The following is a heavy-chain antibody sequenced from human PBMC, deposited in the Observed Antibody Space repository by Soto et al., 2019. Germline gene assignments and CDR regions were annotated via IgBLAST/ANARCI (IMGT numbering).Heavy chain of an antibody. D-gene: IGHD3-22*01. V-gene: IGHV3-23*01. Sequence: GGSLELSCAASGLSFSSYTMNWVRQAPGKGLEWVSSINNNSGRKYYADSVKGRFTISRDNSKNTLFLQMNSLKAEDTAVYFCVKAGDYEYFDYWGPGTQVTVSS. CDR3: VKAGDYEYFDY. J-gene: IGHJ4*02. CDR1: GLSFSSYT. CDR2: INNNSGRK.